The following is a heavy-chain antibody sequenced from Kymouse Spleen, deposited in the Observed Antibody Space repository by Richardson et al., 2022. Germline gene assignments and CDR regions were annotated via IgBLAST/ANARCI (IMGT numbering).Heavy chain of an antibody. J-gene: IGHJ4*02. CDR2: INAGNGNT. D-gene: IGHD6-19*01. V-gene: IGHV1-3*01. CDR1: GYTFTSYA. CDR3: ARVSSSGWTVFDY. Sequence: QVQLVQSGAEVKKPGASVKVSCKASGYTFTSYAMHWVRQAPGQRLEWMGWINAGNGNTKYSQKFQGRVTITRDTSASTAYMELSSLRSEDTAVYYCARVSSSGWTVFDYWGQGTLVTVSS.